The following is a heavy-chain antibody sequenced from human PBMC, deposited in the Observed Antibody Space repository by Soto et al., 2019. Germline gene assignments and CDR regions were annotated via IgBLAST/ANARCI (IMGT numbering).Heavy chain of an antibody. CDR3: AFSWGSTVTTDHDY. J-gene: IGHJ4*02. Sequence: ASVKVSCKASGYTFTIYGISCVLQAPGQGLEWMGCISAYNGNTNYAQKLQGRVTMTTDTSTSTAYMELRSLRSDDTAVYYCAFSWGSTVTTDHDYWGQGTLVTVSS. V-gene: IGHV1-18*04. D-gene: IGHD4-17*01. CDR2: ISAYNGNT. CDR1: GYTFTIYG.